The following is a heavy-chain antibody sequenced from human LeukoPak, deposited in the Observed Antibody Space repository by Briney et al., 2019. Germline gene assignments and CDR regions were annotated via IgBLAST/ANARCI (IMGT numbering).Heavy chain of an antibody. CDR2: ISGYNGQR. D-gene: IGHD1-1*01. CDR3: VRDTGDRNWNPSEFDF. V-gene: IGHV1-18*01. Sequence: ASVKVSCKTSGYMFNVHGITWVRQAPGQGLEWVGWISGYNGQRNYAGKLQDRLTLTTDTSTSTMELKSLRSDDTAVYYCVRDTGDRNWNPSEFDFWGQGTLVTVPS. J-gene: IGHJ4*02. CDR1: GYMFNVHG.